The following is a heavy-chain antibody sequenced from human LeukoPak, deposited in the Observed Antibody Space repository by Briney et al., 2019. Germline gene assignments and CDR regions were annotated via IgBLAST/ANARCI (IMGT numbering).Heavy chain of an antibody. V-gene: IGHV3-30*18. CDR3: AKSHHYADHH. Sequence: GGSLRLSCAASGFTFSSYGMHWVRQAPGKGLEWVAVISYDGSNKYYADSVKGRFTISRDNSKNTLYLQMNSLRAEDTAVYYCAKSHHYADHHWGQGTLVTVSS. D-gene: IGHD4-17*01. CDR1: GFTFSSYG. J-gene: IGHJ5*02. CDR2: ISYDGSNK.